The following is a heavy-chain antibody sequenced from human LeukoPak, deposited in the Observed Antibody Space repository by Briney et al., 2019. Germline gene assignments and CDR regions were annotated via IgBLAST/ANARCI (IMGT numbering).Heavy chain of an antibody. CDR1: GGSISSSSYY. J-gene: IGHJ4*02. D-gene: IGHD3-3*01. V-gene: IGHV4-61*02. CDR2: IYTSGST. CDR3: ARAITINFDY. Sequence: SETLSLTCTVSGGSISSSSYYWSWIRQPAGEGLEWIGRIYTSGSTNYNPSLKSRVTISVDTSKNQFSLKLSSVTAADTAVYYCARAITINFDYWGQGTLVTVSS.